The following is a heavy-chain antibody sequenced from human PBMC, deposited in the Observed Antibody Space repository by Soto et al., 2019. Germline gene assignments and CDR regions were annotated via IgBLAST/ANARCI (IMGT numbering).Heavy chain of an antibody. Sequence: ASVKVSCKASGYTFTSYDINWVRQATGQGLEWMGWMNPNSGNTGYAQKLQGRVTMTTDTSTSTAYMELRSLRSDDTAVYYCACGGNKPPVDYWGKGPLFTASS. D-gene: IGHD2-21*01. CDR2: MNPNSGNT. V-gene: IGHV1-8*01. CDR1: GYTFTSYD. CDR3: ACGGNKPPVDY. J-gene: IGHJ4*02.